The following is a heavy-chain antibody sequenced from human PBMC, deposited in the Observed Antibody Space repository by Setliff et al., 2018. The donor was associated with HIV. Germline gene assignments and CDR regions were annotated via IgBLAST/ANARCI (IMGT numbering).Heavy chain of an antibody. CDR1: GNSFSNHW. CDR3: ARHEDWGPLDF. V-gene: IGHV5-10-1*01. Sequence: GESLKISCKGSGNSFSNHWIGWVRQVPGQGLEWMGNIDPSDTYTHYSPSFQGHVTISADKSISTVYLLWSSLKASDTAIYYCARHEDWGPLDFWGQGTLVTVSS. CDR2: IDPSDTYT. D-gene: IGHD7-27*01. J-gene: IGHJ4*02.